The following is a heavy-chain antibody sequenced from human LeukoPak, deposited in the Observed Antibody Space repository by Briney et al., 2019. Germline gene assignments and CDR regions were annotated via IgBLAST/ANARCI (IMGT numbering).Heavy chain of an antibody. CDR3: ARDRNYVFDY. V-gene: IGHV4-59*11. Sequence: ASETLSLTCTVSDVSISSQYWSWIREPPGKGLEWIGYISPSGSINYNPSLESRLAMSRDTSKNQFSLNLSSVTAADTAVYHCARDRNYVFDYWGQGILVTVSS. J-gene: IGHJ4*02. D-gene: IGHD1-7*01. CDR2: ISPSGSI. CDR1: DVSISSQY.